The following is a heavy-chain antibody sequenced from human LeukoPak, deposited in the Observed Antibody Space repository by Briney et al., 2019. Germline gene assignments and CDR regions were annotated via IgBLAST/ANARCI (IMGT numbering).Heavy chain of an antibody. J-gene: IGHJ4*02. Sequence: ASVKVSCKASGYTFTGYYMHWVRQAPGQGLEWMGWINPNSGGTNYAQKFQGWVTMTRDTSISTAYMELSRLRSDDTAVYYCARGRRLLPPGLWLDWGQGTLVTVSS. CDR1: GYTFTGYY. CDR3: ARGRRLLPPGLWLD. D-gene: IGHD2-21*02. CDR2: INPNSGGT. V-gene: IGHV1-2*04.